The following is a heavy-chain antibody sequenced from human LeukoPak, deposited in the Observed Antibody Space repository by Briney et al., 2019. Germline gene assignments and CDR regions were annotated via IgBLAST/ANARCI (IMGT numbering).Heavy chain of an antibody. CDR1: GYSISSGYY. CDR3: ARVEDSGYDYRGRFDP. Sequence: SETLSLTCTVSGYSISSGYYWGWIRQPPGKGLEWIGTIYYSGSTYYNPSLQSRVTISVDTSKNQFSLKLSSVTAADTAVYYCARVEDSGYDYRGRFDPWGQGTLVTVSS. D-gene: IGHD5-12*01. J-gene: IGHJ5*02. CDR2: IYYSGST. V-gene: IGHV4-38-2*02.